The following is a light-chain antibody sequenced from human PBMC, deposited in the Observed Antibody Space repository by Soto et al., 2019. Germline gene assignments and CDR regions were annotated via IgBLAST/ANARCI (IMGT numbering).Light chain of an antibody. CDR1: QDITNY. V-gene: IGKV1-33*01. J-gene: IGKJ2*02. CDR2: DAS. CDR3: QQFDSVPCT. Sequence: IQMTQSPSSLSASVGDRVTITCQASQDITNYLIWYQQKPGKAPKVLIYDASSLGTGVSSRFIGSGSATHYTLTISSLQPEDIATYYWQQFDSVPCTFGQGTKLEIK.